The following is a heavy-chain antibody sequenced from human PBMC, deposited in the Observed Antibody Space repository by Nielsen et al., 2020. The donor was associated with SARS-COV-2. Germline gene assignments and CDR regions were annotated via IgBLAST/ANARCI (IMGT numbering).Heavy chain of an antibody. Sequence: GESLKISCAASGFTFSSYGMHWVRQAQCKWLEWVAVISYDGSNKYYADSVKGRFTISRDNSKNTLYLQMNSLRAEDTAVYYCGVAGGYWGQGTLVTVSS. CDR2: ISYDGSNK. CDR3: GVAGGY. J-gene: IGHJ4*02. D-gene: IGHD6-19*01. V-gene: IGHV3-30*03. CDR1: GFTFSSYG.